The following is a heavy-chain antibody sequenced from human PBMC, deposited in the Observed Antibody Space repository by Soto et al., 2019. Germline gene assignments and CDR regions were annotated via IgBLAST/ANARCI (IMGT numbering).Heavy chain of an antibody. D-gene: IGHD3-3*01. J-gene: IGHJ4*02. V-gene: IGHV1-18*04. CDR3: ARDPDFWSGFYSFDN. CDR2: INTYNGNT. CDR1: GFTFISYG. Sequence: QVPLVQSGAEGKKPGASVKVSCKASGFTFISYGVSWVRQAPGQGLEWMGWINTYNGNTNYAQKFQGRVIMTTDTSTSTAYMELRRLRSDDTAVYYCARDPDFWSGFYSFDNWGQGTLVTVSS.